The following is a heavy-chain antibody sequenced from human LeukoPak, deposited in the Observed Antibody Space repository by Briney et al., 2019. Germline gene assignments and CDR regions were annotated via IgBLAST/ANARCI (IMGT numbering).Heavy chain of an antibody. Sequence: GGSLRLSCAASGFTFSSYAMSWVRQAPGKGLEWVSSISSSSSYIYYADSVKGRFTISRDNAKNSLYLQMNSLRAEDTAVYYCARDRDDFWSGYPLAPDAFDIWGQGTMVTVSS. CDR2: ISSSSSYI. V-gene: IGHV3-21*01. CDR1: GFTFSSYA. J-gene: IGHJ3*02. CDR3: ARDRDDFWSGYPLAPDAFDI. D-gene: IGHD3-3*01.